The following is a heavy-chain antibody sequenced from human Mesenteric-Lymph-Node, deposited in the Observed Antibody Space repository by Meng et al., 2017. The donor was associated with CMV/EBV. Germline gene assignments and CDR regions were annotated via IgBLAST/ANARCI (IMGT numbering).Heavy chain of an antibody. CDR1: GFNLITYA. V-gene: IGHV3-30-3*01. D-gene: IGHD6-13*01. CDR3: ARASSAAAGYYFDY. J-gene: IGHJ4*02. Sequence: GESLKISCAASGFNLITYALHWVRQAPGKGLEWVAIISSDGSIIHYADSVKGRFTISRDNSRNTLYLQMNSLRPEDTAMYYCARASSAAAGYYFDYWGQGTLVTVSS. CDR2: ISSDGSII.